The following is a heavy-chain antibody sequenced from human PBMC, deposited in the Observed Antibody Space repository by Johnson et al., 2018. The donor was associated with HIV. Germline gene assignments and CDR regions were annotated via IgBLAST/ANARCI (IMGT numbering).Heavy chain of an antibody. J-gene: IGHJ3*01. V-gene: IGHV3-13*01. Sequence: VQLVESGGGVVRPGGSLRLSCAASGFTFDDYGMTWVRQVTGKGLEWVSSFGSAGDTNYPGSVKGRFTMSRENAKNSLYLQMNSLRGEDSAVYYCVRDRGTVVIWSDAFDVWGQGTVVTVSS. CDR3: VRDRGTVVIWSDAFDV. CDR2: FGSAGDT. CDR1: GFTFDDYG. D-gene: IGHD3-22*01.